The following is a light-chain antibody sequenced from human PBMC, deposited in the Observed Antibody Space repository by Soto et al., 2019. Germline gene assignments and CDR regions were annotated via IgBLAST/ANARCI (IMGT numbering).Light chain of an antibody. CDR1: QSVNNY. Sequence: EIVLTQSPATLSLSPGERAPLSCRANQSVNNYLAWYQQKPGQAPRLLIYDAFNKATGIPVRFSGSGSGTDFTLTISSLEAEDFAVYSCQQRSNWPPTFGPGTKVEIK. CDR3: QQRSNWPPT. J-gene: IGKJ3*01. CDR2: DAF. V-gene: IGKV3-11*01.